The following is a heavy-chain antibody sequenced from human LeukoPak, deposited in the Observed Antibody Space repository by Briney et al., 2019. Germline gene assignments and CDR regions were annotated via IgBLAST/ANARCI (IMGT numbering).Heavy chain of an antibody. J-gene: IGHJ4*02. CDR3: AREVVITTTFDY. CDR1: GYTFISYG. CDR2: ISTYNGNT. V-gene: IGHV1-18*01. D-gene: IGHD3-22*01. Sequence: ASVKVSCKASGYTFISYGISWVRQAPGQGLEWMGWISTYNGNTNYAQKLQGRVTMTTDTSTSTTYMELRSLRSDDTAVYYCAREVVITTTFDYWGQGTLVTVSS.